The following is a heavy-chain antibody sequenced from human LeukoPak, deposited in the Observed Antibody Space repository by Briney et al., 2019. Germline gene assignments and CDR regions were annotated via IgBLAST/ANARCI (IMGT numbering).Heavy chain of an antibody. CDR1: GYSISSSSYY. V-gene: IGHV4-61*05. Sequence: SETLSLTCTVSGYSISSSSYYWGWIRQPPGKGLEWIGYIYYSGSTYYNPSLKSRVTISVDTSKKQFSLKLSSVTAADTAVYYCARMPGYNYQIDYWGQGTLVTVSS. CDR2: IYYSGST. J-gene: IGHJ4*02. D-gene: IGHD5-24*01. CDR3: ARMPGYNYQIDY.